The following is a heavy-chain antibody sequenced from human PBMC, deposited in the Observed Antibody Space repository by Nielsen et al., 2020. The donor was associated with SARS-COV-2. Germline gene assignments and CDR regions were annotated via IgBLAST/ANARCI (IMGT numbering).Heavy chain of an antibody. CDR3: ARGFSSGWDFDN. Sequence: GGSLRLSCAASGFTFSSYAMHWVRQAPGKGLEWVAVISSDGSNKYYADFVKGRFTISRDNSKNTLYLQMNSLRAEDTAVYYCARGFSSGWDFDNWGQGTLVTVSS. D-gene: IGHD6-25*01. CDR1: GFTFSSYA. J-gene: IGHJ4*02. V-gene: IGHV3-30-3*01. CDR2: ISSDGSNK.